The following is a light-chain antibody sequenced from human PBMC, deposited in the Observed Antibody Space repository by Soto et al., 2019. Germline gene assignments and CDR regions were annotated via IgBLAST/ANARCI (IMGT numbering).Light chain of an antibody. CDR1: QDISDN. CDR2: DAS. V-gene: IGKV1-33*01. CDR3: QQYDNFPLT. Sequence: DIQMTQSPSSLSASVGYRVTITCQASQDISDNLSWYQQKPGKAPKLLIYDASNLELGVPSRFSGSGSGTDFNVTISSLQPEDIATYFCQQYDNFPLTFGGGTKVEIK. J-gene: IGKJ4*01.